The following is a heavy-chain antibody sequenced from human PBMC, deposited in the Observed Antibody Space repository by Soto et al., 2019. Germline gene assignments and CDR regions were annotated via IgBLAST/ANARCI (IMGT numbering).Heavy chain of an antibody. CDR1: GVTFRSYA. CDR2: IIPIFGTA. V-gene: IGHV1-69*13. CDR3: AKLFWGGQAAIWFDP. Sequence: SVKVSFKASGVTFRSYAISWVLQAPGQGLEWMGGIIPIFGTANYAQKFQGRVTITADESTSTAYMELSSLRSEDTAVYYCAKLFWGGQAAIWFDPWGQGTMVTVSS. D-gene: IGHD3-3*01. J-gene: IGHJ5*02.